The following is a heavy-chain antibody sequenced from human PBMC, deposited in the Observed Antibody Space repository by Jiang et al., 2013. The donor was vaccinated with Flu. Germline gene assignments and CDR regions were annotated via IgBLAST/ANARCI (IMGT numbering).Heavy chain of an antibody. CDR2: IIPIFGIA. Sequence: TFDSYALNWVRQAPGQGLEWMGGIIPIFGIANYAQKFQGRVTMTADKSTSTAYMEMNNLRSEDTAVYYCARGDYYDTSGYQNYFDYWGQGSLVTVSS. V-gene: IGHV1-69*17. CDR3: ARGDYYDTSGYQNYFDY. CDR1: TFDSYA. D-gene: IGHD3-22*01. J-gene: IGHJ4*02.